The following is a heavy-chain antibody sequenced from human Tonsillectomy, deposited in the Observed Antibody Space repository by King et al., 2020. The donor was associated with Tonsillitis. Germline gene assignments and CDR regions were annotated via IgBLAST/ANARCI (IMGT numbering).Heavy chain of an antibody. CDR2: IIPILGKT. V-gene: IGHV1-69*04. J-gene: IGHJ4*02. CDR1: GDTFSSYA. Sequence: VQLVQSGAEVKKPGSSVKVSCKASGDTFSSYAISWVRQAPGQGLEWMGRIIPILGKTNYAQKFQGRVTITADKSTRTAYMELSSLSSEDTAVYYCARQGADMVLDYWGQGTLVTVSS. CDR3: ARQGADMVLDY. D-gene: IGHD3-10*01.